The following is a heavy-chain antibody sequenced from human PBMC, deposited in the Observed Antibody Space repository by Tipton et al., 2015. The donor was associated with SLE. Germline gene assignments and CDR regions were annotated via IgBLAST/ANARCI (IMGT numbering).Heavy chain of an antibody. Sequence: TLSLTCTVSGGSLSSYYWSWIRQPPGKGLEWIGYIYTSGSTNYNPSLKSRVTISVDTSKNQFSLKLSSVTAADTAVYYCAGEDSSGYYPPGLAFDIWGQGTMVTVSS. V-gene: IGHV4-4*08. CDR3: AGEDSSGYYPPGLAFDI. CDR2: IYTSGST. D-gene: IGHD3-22*01. CDR1: GGSLSSYY. J-gene: IGHJ3*02.